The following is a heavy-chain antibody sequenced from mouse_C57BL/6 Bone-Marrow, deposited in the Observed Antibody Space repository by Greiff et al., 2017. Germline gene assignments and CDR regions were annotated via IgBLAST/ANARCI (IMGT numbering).Heavy chain of an antibody. CDR2: IRSKSNNYTT. D-gene: IGHD2-1*01. CDR3: MRESTLLLSLVAY. CDR1: GFSFNTYA. V-gene: IGHV10-1*01. Sequence: EVKLMASGGGLVQPKGSLKLSCAASGFSFNTYAMNWVRQAPGKCLEWVARIRSKSNNYTTYDADSVKDRFNISRDDSESMLYLQMNNLKTEDTAMYYCMRESTLLLSLVAYWGQGTLVTVSA. J-gene: IGHJ3*01.